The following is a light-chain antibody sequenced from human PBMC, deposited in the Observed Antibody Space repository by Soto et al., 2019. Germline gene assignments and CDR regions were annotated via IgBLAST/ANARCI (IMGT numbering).Light chain of an antibody. J-gene: IGKJ1*01. CDR2: AAS. Sequence: NPMTQSPSSLSASVGDIVTITCRASQGISNYLAWYQQKPGKVPKLLIYAASTLHSGVPSRFSGSGSGTDFTLTISSLQSEDVATYYCQKYNSPPWTFGQGTKVEIK. CDR1: QGISNY. CDR3: QKYNSPPWT. V-gene: IGKV1-27*01.